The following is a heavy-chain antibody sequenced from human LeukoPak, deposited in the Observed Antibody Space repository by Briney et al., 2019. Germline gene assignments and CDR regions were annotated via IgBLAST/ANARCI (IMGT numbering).Heavy chain of an antibody. Sequence: SETLSLTCTVYGGSFSGYYWSWIRQPPGKGLEWIGEINHSGSTNYNPSLKSRVTISVDTSKNQLSLKLSSVTAADTAVYYCARGRGRRGFYYYDSSGYYYFDYWGQGTLVTVSS. V-gene: IGHV4-34*01. CDR1: GGSFSGYY. CDR3: ARGRGRRGFYYYDSSGYYYFDY. D-gene: IGHD3-22*01. CDR2: INHSGST. J-gene: IGHJ4*02.